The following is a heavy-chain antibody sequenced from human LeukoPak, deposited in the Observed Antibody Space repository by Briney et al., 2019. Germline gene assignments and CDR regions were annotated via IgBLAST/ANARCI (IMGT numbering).Heavy chain of an antibody. CDR1: GFTFSSYS. D-gene: IGHD6-19*01. J-gene: IGHJ4*02. CDR3: ARWDSSGWNHY. Sequence: GGSLRLSCAVSGFTFSSYSMNWVRQAPGKGREWVSYISDSSSTIYYAESVKGRFTISRDNAKNSLYLQMNNLRDEDTAVYYCARWDSSGWNHYWGQGTLVTISS. V-gene: IGHV3-48*02. CDR2: ISDSSSTI.